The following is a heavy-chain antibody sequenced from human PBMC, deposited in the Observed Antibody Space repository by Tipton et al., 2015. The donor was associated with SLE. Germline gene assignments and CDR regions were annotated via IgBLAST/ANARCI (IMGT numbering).Heavy chain of an antibody. Sequence: QVQLVQSGAEVKTPGASVKVSCKASGYSFTGYYIYWVRQAPGQGLEWMGWINPNGGGTKYAQKFQGRVTMTLDTSISTAYMELSRLRFDDTAVYYCARGGQPNHLRWFSYYYMDVWGKGTTVTVSS. D-gene: IGHD1-14*01. CDR2: INPNGGGT. CDR3: ARGGQPNHLRWFSYYYMDV. CDR1: GYSFTGYY. J-gene: IGHJ6*03. V-gene: IGHV1-2*02.